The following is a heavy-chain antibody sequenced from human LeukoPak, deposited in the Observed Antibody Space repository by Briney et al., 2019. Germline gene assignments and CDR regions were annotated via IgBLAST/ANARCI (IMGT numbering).Heavy chain of an antibody. CDR3: ARGHYGMDA. V-gene: IGHV3-11*01. Sequence: PGGSLRLSCAASGFTFSDHYMSWIRQAPGRGLEWVSYIFNSGSTIYYADSVKGRFTISRDNAKNSLYLQMNSLRAEDTAVYYCARGHYGMDAWGQGTTVTVSS. CDR2: IFNSGSTI. J-gene: IGHJ6*02. CDR1: GFTFSDHY.